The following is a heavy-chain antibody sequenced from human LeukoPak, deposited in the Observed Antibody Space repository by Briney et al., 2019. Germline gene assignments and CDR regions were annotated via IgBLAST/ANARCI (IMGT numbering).Heavy chain of an antibody. CDR2: IYYSKNT. CDR1: GGSISSSSAY. CDR3: VSPRGFSYGYFDY. Sequence: KPSETLSLTCTVSGGSISSSSAYWGWIRQPPGKGLEWIGSIYYSKNTYYNPSLKSRVTISADTSKNQFSLTLGSVSATETAVYYCVSPRGFSYGYFDYWGQGTLVTVSS. V-gene: IGHV4-39*01. J-gene: IGHJ4*02. D-gene: IGHD5-18*01.